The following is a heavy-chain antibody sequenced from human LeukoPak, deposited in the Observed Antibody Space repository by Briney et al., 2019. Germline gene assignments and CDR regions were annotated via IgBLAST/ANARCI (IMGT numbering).Heavy chain of an antibody. V-gene: IGHV3-21*01. Sequence: GGSLRLSCAASGFTFSDYYMNWVRQAPGKGLEWVSSISRTTRYIYYADSVKGRFTISRDNSKNTLYLQMNSLRAEDTAVYYCARDHSYGFDYWGQGTLVTVSS. D-gene: IGHD5-18*01. CDR3: ARDHSYGFDY. CDR2: ISRTTRYI. J-gene: IGHJ4*02. CDR1: GFTFSDYY.